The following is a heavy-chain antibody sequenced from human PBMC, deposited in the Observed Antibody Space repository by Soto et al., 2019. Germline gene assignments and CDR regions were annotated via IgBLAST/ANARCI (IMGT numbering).Heavy chain of an antibody. CDR2: INHSGST. J-gene: IGHJ3*02. D-gene: IGHD5-18*01. CDR1: GGSFSGCY. CDR3: ARGGRGYSYGYWGHAFDI. V-gene: IGHV4-34*01. Sequence: SETLSLTCAVYGGSFSGCYWSWIRQPPGKGLEWIGEINHSGSTNYNPSLKSRVTISVDTSKNQFSLKLSSVTAADTAVYYCARGGRGYSYGYWGHAFDIWGQGTMVTVSS.